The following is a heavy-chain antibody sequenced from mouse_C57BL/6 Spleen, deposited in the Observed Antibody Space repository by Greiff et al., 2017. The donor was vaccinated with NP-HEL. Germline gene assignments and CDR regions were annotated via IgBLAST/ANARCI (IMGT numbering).Heavy chain of an antibody. CDR2: IDPSDSYT. D-gene: IGHD1-1*02. J-gene: IGHJ2*01. Sequence: QVQLQQPGAELVKPGASVKLSCKASGYTFTSYWMQWVKQRPGQGLEWIGEIDPSDSYTNYNQKFKGKATLTVDTSSSTAYMQLSSLTSEDSAVYYCASYGGNYVYFDYWGQGTTLTVSS. V-gene: IGHV1-50*01. CDR1: GYTFTSYW. CDR3: ASYGGNYVYFDY.